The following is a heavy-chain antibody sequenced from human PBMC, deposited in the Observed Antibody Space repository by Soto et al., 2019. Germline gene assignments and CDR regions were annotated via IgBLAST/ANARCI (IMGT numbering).Heavy chain of an antibody. CDR2: LSSSGTTI. D-gene: IGHD4-17*01. CDR3: ARESVTTDY. J-gene: IGHJ4*02. Sequence: QVQLVESGGGLVKPGGSLRLSCAASGFSFSDHYMSWIRQAPGKGLEWVSFLSSSGTTIYYTDSVKGRFTISRDNAKNSLYLQMNNLRAEDTAVYYCARESVTTDYWGQGTLVTVSS. CDR1: GFSFSDHY. V-gene: IGHV3-11*01.